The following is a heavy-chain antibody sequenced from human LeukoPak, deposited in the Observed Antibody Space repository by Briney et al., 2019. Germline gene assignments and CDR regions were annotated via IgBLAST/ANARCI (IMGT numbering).Heavy chain of an antibody. J-gene: IGHJ3*02. D-gene: IGHD3-22*01. CDR1: GFTVSSNY. V-gene: IGHV3-66*01. Sequence: GGSLRLSCAASGFTVSSNYMSWVRQAPGKGLEWVSVIYSGGSTYYADSVKGRFTISRDNSKNALYLQMNSLRAEDTAVYYCARALDSSVPWGAFDIWGQGTMVTVSS. CDR2: IYSGGST. CDR3: ARALDSSVPWGAFDI.